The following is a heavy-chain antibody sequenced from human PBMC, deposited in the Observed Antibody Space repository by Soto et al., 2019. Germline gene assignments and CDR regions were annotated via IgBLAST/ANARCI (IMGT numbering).Heavy chain of an antibody. D-gene: IGHD5-12*01. CDR1: GGTFRSYA. CDR2: IIPSFGKG. Sequence: QVQLVQSGAEAKRPGSTVKVSCKASGGTFRSYAISWVRQAPGQGLEWLGGIIPSFGKGNYQQNFQGRLTITADESTSTVYMELSGLTSGDTAVYYCARERGGYNRGDFAFWGQGTLVTVSS. CDR3: ARERGGYNRGDFAF. J-gene: IGHJ4*02. V-gene: IGHV1-69*01.